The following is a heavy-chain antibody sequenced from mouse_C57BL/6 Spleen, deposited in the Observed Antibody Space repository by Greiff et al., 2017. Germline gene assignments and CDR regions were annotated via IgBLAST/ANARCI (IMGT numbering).Heavy chain of an antibody. Sequence: DVMLVESGGGLVQPGGSLKLSCAASGFTFSDYGMAWVRQAPRKGPEWVAFISNLAYSIYYADTVTGRFTISRENAKNTLYLEMSSLRSEDTAMYYCARRYGNYAMDYWGQGTSVTVSS. CDR2: ISNLAYSI. CDR1: GFTFSDYG. J-gene: IGHJ4*01. CDR3: ARRYGNYAMDY. D-gene: IGHD2-10*02. V-gene: IGHV5-15*04.